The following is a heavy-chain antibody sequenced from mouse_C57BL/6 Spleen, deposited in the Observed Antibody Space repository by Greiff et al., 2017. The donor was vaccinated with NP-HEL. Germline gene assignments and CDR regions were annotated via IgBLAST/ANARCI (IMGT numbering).Heavy chain of an antibody. CDR2: IYPGDGDT. CDR3: ARGDLLGAMDY. CDR1: GYAFSSYW. J-gene: IGHJ4*01. V-gene: IGHV1-80*01. D-gene: IGHD2-10*01. Sequence: QVQLKQSGAELVKPGASVKISCKASGYAFSSYWMNWVKQRPGKGLEWIGQIYPGDGDTNYNGKFKGKATLTADKSSSTAYMQLSSLTSEDSAVYFCARGDLLGAMDYWGQGTSVTVSS.